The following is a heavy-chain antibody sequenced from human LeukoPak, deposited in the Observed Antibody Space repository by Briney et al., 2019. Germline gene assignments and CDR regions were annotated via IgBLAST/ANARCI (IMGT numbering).Heavy chain of an antibody. V-gene: IGHV1-46*01. Sequence: ASVKVSCKASGYIFTSYDINWVRQATGQGLEWMGIINPSDDSTRYAQKFQGRVTMTKDTSTNTVYMHLSSLSSDDTAVYYCARAYYESSAYRHAVYFDYWGQGTLVTVSS. CDR3: ARAYYESSAYRHAVYFDY. CDR2: INPSDDST. D-gene: IGHD3-22*01. CDR1: GYIFTSYD. J-gene: IGHJ4*02.